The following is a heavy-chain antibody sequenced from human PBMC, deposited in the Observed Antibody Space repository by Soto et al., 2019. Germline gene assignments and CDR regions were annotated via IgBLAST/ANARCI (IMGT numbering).Heavy chain of an antibody. J-gene: IGHJ6*02. CDR2: INHSGST. D-gene: IGHD2-2*01. Sequence: PSETLSLTCAVYGGSFSGYYWSWIRQPPGKGLEWIGEINHSGSTNYNPSLKSRVTISVDTSKNQFSLELSSVTAADTAVYYCARGIGYCSSTSFLNCSVGGRRDAYYISGQGTSVLVSS. V-gene: IGHV4-34*01. CDR1: GGSFSGYY. CDR3: ARGIGYCSSTSFLNCSVGGRRDAYYI.